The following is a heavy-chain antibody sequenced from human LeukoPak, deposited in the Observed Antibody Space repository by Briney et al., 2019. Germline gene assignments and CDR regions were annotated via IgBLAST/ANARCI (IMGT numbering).Heavy chain of an antibody. CDR2: ISGSGGST. CDR3: AKRVGPGRAFDI. V-gene: IGHV3-23*01. CDR1: GFTFSSYA. Sequence: GSLRLSCAASGFTFSSYAMSWVRQAPGKGLEWVSAISGSGGSTYYADSVKGRFTISRDNSKNTLYLQMNSLRAEDTAVYYCAKRVGPGRAFDIWGLGTMVTVSA. J-gene: IGHJ3*02. D-gene: IGHD3-10*01.